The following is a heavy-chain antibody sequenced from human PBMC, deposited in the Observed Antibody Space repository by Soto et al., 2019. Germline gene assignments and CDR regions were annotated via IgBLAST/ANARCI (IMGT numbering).Heavy chain of an antibody. CDR1: GFTFNNYW. J-gene: IGHJ5*02. D-gene: IGHD1-1*01. CDR2: INTDGSRT. V-gene: IGHV3-74*01. Sequence: GGSLRLSCAASGFTFNNYWMHWVRQAPGKGLVWVSRINTDGSRTSYADSVKGRFTISRDNARNTLYLQMDSLRDEDTAVYYCAKVATGSYNWFDPWGQGTLVTV. CDR3: AKVATGSYNWFDP.